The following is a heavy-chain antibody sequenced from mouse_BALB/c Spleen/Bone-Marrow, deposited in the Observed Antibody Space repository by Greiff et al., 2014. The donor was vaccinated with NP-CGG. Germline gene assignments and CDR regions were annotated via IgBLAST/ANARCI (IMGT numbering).Heavy chain of an antibody. CDR3: ARGGQLGAMDY. V-gene: IGHV5-4*02. CDR1: GFTFSDYY. J-gene: IGHJ4*01. Sequence: EVQVVESGGGLVKPGGSLKLSCAASGFTFSDYYMYWVRQTPEKRLEWVATISDGGSYTYYPDSVKGRFTISRDNAKNNLYLQMCSLKSEDTAMYYCARGGQLGAMDYWGQGTSVTVSS. CDR2: ISDGGSYT. D-gene: IGHD3-2*01.